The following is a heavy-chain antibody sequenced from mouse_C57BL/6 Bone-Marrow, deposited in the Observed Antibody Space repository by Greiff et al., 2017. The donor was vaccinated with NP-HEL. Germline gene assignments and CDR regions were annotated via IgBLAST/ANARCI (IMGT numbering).Heavy chain of an antibody. CDR2: INPSSGYT. CDR3: ASYYGSPYFDY. D-gene: IGHD1-1*01. V-gene: IGHV1-7*01. J-gene: IGHJ2*01. Sequence: QVQLQQSGAELAKPGASVKLSCKASGYTFTSYWMHWVTPRPGQGLEWLGYINPSSGYTKYNQKFKDKATLTADKSSSTAYMQLSSLTYEDSAVYYCASYYGSPYFDYWGQGTTLTVSS. CDR1: GYTFTSYW.